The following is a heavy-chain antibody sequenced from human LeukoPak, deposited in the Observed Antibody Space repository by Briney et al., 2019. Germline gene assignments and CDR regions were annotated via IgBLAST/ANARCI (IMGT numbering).Heavy chain of an antibody. D-gene: IGHD3-10*01. CDR1: GYTFTGYY. CDR2: INPNSGGT. Sequence: GASVKVSCKASGYTFTGYYMHWVRQAPGQGLEWMGWINPNSGGTNYAQKFQGRVTMTRDTSDSTAYMELTRLRSDDSAVFYCIRGPGHYFDYWGQGTVVTVPS. J-gene: IGHJ4*02. V-gene: IGHV1-2*02. CDR3: IRGPGHYFDY.